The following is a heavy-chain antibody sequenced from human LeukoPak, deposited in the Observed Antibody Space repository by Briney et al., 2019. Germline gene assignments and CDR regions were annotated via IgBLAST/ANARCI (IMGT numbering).Heavy chain of an antibody. V-gene: IGHV3-53*01. Sequence: PGGSLRLSCAATGFTVSGTHMSWVRQAPGKGLEWVSAIYNGGTTYYADSVMGRFTVSRDNSKNTLYLQLNSLRAEDTAVYYCARDQAPVGGGLDSWGQGTRVRVSS. D-gene: IGHD3-16*01. CDR1: GFTVSGTH. CDR3: ARDQAPVGGGLDS. J-gene: IGHJ4*02. CDR2: IYNGGTT.